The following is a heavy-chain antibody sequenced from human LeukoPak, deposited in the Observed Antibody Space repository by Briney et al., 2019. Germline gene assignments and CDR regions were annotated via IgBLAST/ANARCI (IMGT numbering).Heavy chain of an antibody. CDR2: ISPGDSDT. J-gene: IGHJ3*02. D-gene: IGHD6-19*01. CDR1: GNSFTSYL. V-gene: IGHV5-51*01. CDR3: ARPKVAGTWAFDI. Sequence: GESLKISSKGSGNSFTSYLIGWVRQMPGKGLEWVGIISPGDSDTKYNPSFRGQVTITADTSISTDYLQWSSLKASDTAMYCGARPKVAGTWAFDIWGQGTMVTVSS.